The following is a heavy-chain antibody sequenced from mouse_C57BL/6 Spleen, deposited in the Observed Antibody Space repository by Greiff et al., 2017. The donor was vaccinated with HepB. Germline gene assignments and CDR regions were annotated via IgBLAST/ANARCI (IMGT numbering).Heavy chain of an antibody. Sequence: EVQLQQSGPELVKPGASVKIPSKASGYTFTDYNMDWVKQSHGKSLEWIGDINPNNGGTIYNQKFKGKATLTVDKSSSTAYMELRSLTSEDTAVYYCAREDYDYDGFAYWGQGTLVTVSA. J-gene: IGHJ3*01. CDR2: INPNNGGT. CDR3: AREDYDYDGFAY. CDR1: GYTFTDYN. D-gene: IGHD2-4*01. V-gene: IGHV1-18*01.